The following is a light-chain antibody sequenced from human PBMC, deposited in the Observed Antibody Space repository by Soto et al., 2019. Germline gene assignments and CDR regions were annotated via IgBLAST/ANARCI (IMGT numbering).Light chain of an antibody. CDR3: AAWDDSLSGL. V-gene: IGLV1-47*01. CDR1: SSNIGNTY. J-gene: IGLJ3*02. Sequence: QSVLTQPPSASGTPGQRVTISCSGSSSNIGNTYVFWYQQLPGTAPKLLIYKNDQRPSGVPDRFSGSQSGTSASLAIRGPRADYEADDYCAAWDDSLSGLFGGGAKLTDL. CDR2: KND.